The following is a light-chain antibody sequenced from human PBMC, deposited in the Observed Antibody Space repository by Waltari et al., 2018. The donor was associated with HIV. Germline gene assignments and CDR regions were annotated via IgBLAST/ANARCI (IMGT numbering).Light chain of an antibody. V-gene: IGLV2-14*01. J-gene: IGLJ1*01. CDR2: EVN. CDR3: SSHTTSSTLYV. Sequence: QSALTQPASVSGSPGQSITISCTGTSSDIGYYDSVSWYQQHPGKAPKLMIYEVNNRPSGISNRFSGSKYGNTASLTISGLQAEDEADYYCSSHTTSSTLYVFGTGTKVTVL. CDR1: SSDIGYYDS.